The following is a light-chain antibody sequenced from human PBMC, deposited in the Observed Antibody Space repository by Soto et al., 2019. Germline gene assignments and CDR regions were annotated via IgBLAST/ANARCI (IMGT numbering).Light chain of an antibody. J-gene: IGKJ2*01. CDR2: DTS. CDR3: QQYNNWPLT. CDR1: QSVSSN. Sequence: EIVMTQSPGTLSVSPGESATLSCRASQSVSSNLAWYQQKPGQAPRLLIYDTSTRATGVPARISGSGSGTEFTLTISSLQSEDFAVYYCQQYNNWPLTFGQGTKLEIK. V-gene: IGKV3-15*01.